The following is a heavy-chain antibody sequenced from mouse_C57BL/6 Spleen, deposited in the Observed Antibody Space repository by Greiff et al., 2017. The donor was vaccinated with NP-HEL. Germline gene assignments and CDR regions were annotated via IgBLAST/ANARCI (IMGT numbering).Heavy chain of an antibody. Sequence: EVHLVESGGGLVKPGGSLKLSCAASGFTFSSYAMSWVRQTPEKRLEWVATISDGGSYTYYPDNVKGRFTISRDNAKNNLYLQMSHLKSEDTAMYYCARDRESKRGYAMDYWGQGTSVTVSS. J-gene: IGHJ4*01. D-gene: IGHD2-5*01. CDR1: GFTFSSYA. V-gene: IGHV5-4*01. CDR3: ARDRESKRGYAMDY. CDR2: ISDGGSYT.